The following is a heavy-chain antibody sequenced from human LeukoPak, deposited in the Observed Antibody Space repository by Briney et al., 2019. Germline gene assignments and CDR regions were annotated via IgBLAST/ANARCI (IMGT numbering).Heavy chain of an antibody. CDR2: ISGGGSGT. Sequence: GGSLRLSCAASGFTFSSYAMSWVRQTPGKGLEWVSAISGGGSGTFYTDAVKGRFTISRDNSKHTLYLQMNSLRAEDTAVYYCATSRPVATSYDFDYWGQGTLVTVSS. CDR3: ATSRPVATSYDFDY. D-gene: IGHD5-12*01. CDR1: GFTFSSYA. J-gene: IGHJ4*02. V-gene: IGHV3-23*01.